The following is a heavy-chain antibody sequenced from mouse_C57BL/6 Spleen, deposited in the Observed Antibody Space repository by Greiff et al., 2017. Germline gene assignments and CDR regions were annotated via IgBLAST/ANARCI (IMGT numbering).Heavy chain of an antibody. J-gene: IGHJ2*01. CDR2: IDPETGGT. CDR3: TSSRLWDYFDY. CDR1: GYTFTDYE. V-gene: IGHV1-15*01. Sequence: QVQLQQSGAELVRPGASVTLSCKASGYTFTDYEMHWVKQTPVHGLEWIGAIDPETGGTAYNQKFKGKAILTADKSSSTAYMELRSLTSEDSAVYYCTSSRLWDYFDYWGQGTTLTVSS. D-gene: IGHD6-1*01.